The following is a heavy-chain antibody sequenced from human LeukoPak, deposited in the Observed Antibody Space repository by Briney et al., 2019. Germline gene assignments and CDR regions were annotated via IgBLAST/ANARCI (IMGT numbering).Heavy chain of an antibody. CDR1: GFTFSTYS. CDR2: ISSSGDTI. CDR3: ARPSGDGYSFRYFDH. V-gene: IGHV3-48*02. J-gene: IGHJ4*02. Sequence: PGGSLRLSCAAPGFTFSTYSINWVRQAPGQGLEWVSYISSSGDTIYYADSVKGRFTISRDNAKNSLYLQVSSLRDGDTAVYYCARPSGDGYSFRYFDHWGQGALLTVSS. D-gene: IGHD5-24*01.